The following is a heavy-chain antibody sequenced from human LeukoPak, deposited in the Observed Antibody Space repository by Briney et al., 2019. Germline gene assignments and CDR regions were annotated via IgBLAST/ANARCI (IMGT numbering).Heavy chain of an antibody. Sequence: ASVKVSCKASGYTFTSYGISWVRQAPGQGLEWMGWISAYNGNTNYAQKLQGRVTMTTDTSTSTAYMELRSLRSDDTAVYYCARDHRIYGSGRPSIDYWGPGTLVTVSS. CDR2: ISAYNGNT. CDR3: ARDHRIYGSGRPSIDY. CDR1: GYTFTSYG. J-gene: IGHJ4*02. V-gene: IGHV1-18*01. D-gene: IGHD3-10*01.